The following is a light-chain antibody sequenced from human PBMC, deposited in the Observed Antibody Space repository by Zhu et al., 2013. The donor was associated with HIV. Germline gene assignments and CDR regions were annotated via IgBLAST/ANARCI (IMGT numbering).Light chain of an antibody. V-gene: IGLV3-19*01. CDR1: SLRSYY. J-gene: IGLJ1*01. CDR3: QAWDSSTYYV. CDR2: GKN. Sequence: SSELTQDPAVSVALGQTVRITCQGDSLRSYYASWYQQKAGQAPVLVIYGKNNRPSGIPDRLSGSSSGNTASLTITGAQAEDEADYYCQAWDSSTYYVFGTGTKVTVL.